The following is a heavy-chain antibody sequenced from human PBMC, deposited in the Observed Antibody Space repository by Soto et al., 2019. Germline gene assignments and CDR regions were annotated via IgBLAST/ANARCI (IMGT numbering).Heavy chain of an antibody. CDR2: IHLSDSKT. Sequence: GESLKIPCKGSGYSFATFWIGWARQMPGKGLEWMGIIHLSDSKTTYSPSFQGQVTISADKSITTAYLQWSSLKTSDTAMYFCARRGDYGDYADYWGQGTLVTVSS. J-gene: IGHJ4*02. CDR1: GYSFATFW. V-gene: IGHV5-51*01. CDR3: ARRGDYGDYADY. D-gene: IGHD4-17*01.